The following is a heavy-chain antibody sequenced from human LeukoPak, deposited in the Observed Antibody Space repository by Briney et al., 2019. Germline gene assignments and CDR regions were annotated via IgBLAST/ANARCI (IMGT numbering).Heavy chain of an antibody. D-gene: IGHD3-9*01. CDR3: ARDRPTDYDILTGRFDP. V-gene: IGHV1-69*13. Sequence: SVKVSCKASGGTFSSYAISWVRQAPGQGLEWMGGTTPIFGTANYAQKFQGRVTITADESTSTAYMELSSLRSEDTAVYYCARDRPTDYDILTGRFDPWGQGTLVTVSS. J-gene: IGHJ5*02. CDR1: GGTFSSYA. CDR2: TTPIFGTA.